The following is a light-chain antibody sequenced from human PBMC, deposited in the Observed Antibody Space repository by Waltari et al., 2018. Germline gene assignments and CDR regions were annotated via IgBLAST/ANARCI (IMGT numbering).Light chain of an antibody. J-gene: IGKJ2*01. CDR3: HQYNSDPYT. V-gene: IGKV1-5*03. Sequence: IQMTQSPSTLSVSVGDTVIITCRASQSIRSYFAWYQQKPGEAPKLLISKASTLESGVPSRFSGSGSGTEFTLSISSLQPDDFGTYYCHQYNSDPYTFGLGTKLEIK. CDR1: QSIRSY. CDR2: KAS.